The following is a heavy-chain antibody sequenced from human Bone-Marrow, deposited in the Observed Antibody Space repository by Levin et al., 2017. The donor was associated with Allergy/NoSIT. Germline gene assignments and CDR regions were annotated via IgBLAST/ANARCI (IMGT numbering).Heavy chain of an antibody. J-gene: IGHJ5*02. V-gene: IGHV1-2*02. CDR2: INPESGVT. CDR1: GYTFTDYY. D-gene: IGHD3-16*02. CDR3: ARGRMITFRGVITGGLDP. Sequence: PGESLKISCRTSGYTFTDYYIHWVRQAPGQGLEWMGWINPESGVTSYAQNFQGRVTVTRDTSSTTTYMELSRLRSDDTALYYCARGRMITFRGVITGGLDPWGQGTLVTVSS.